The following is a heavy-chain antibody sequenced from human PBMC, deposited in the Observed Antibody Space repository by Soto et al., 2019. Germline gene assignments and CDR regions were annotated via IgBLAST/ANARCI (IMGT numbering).Heavy chain of an antibody. V-gene: IGHV1-8*01. CDR3: AREAAALGNDY. J-gene: IGHJ4*02. CDR2: MNPNSGNT. Sequence: QVQLVQSGAEVKKPGASVKVSCKASGYTFTSYDINWVRQATGQGLEWMGWMNPNSGNTGYAQKSQGRVTRTRNTSISTAYMERSSLRSEDTAVDDCAREAAALGNDYWGQGTLVTVSS. CDR1: GYTFTSYD. D-gene: IGHD2-2*01.